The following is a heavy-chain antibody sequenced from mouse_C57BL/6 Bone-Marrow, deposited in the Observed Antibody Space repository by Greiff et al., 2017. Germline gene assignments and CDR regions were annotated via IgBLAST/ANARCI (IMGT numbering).Heavy chain of an antibody. J-gene: IGHJ2*01. D-gene: IGHD1-1*01. Sequence: EVMLVESGGDLVKPGGSLKLSCAASGFTFSSYGMSWVRQTPDKRLEWVATISSGGSYTYYPDSVKGRFTISSDNAKNTLYLQMSSLKSEDTAMYYCARLPITTVVGFAHWGQGTTLTVSS. CDR3: ARLPITTVVGFAH. V-gene: IGHV5-6*01. CDR1: GFTFSSYG. CDR2: ISSGGSYT.